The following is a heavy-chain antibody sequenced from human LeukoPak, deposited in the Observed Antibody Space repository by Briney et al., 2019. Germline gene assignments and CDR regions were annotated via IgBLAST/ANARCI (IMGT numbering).Heavy chain of an antibody. V-gene: IGHV4-4*07. CDR2: MHTGGST. CDR1: GGSIRNYY. Sequence: SETLSLTCTVSGGSIRNYYWSWIRQPAGKGLEWIGRMHTGGSTNYNPSLKSRVTMSVDTSKNQFSLKLSSVNVADTAVYYCARDYTSGYLDYWGQGTLVTVSS. CDR3: ARDYTSGYLDY. J-gene: IGHJ4*02. D-gene: IGHD6-19*01.